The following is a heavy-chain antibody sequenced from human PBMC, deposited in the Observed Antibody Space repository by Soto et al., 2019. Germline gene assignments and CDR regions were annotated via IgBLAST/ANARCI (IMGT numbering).Heavy chain of an antibody. CDR2: TYYTSQWNN. D-gene: IGHD6-19*01. J-gene: IGHJ3*02. CDR1: GDSVSSNSVT. Sequence: SQTLSLTCAISGDSVSSNSVTWNWIRQSPSRGLEWLGKTYYTSQWNNAYAGSVKSRIAINPDTSKNQLSLQLNSVTPEDTAVYYCARQWYRSGWIGYDIWGQGTMVTVSS. CDR3: ARQWYRSGWIGYDI. V-gene: IGHV6-1*01.